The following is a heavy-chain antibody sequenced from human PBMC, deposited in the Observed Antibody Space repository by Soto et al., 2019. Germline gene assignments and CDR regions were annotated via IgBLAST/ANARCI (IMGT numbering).Heavy chain of an antibody. CDR2: ISYDGSNK. CDR3: ARPGDIRRSGFDY. J-gene: IGHJ4*02. Sequence: PGGSLRLSCAASGFTFSSYGMHWVRQAPGKGLEWVAVISYDGSNKYYADSVKGRFTISRDNSKNTLYLQMNSLRAEDTAMYYCARPGDIRRSGFDYWGQGTLVTVS. CDR1: GFTFSSYG. V-gene: IGHV3-30*03. D-gene: IGHD3-9*01.